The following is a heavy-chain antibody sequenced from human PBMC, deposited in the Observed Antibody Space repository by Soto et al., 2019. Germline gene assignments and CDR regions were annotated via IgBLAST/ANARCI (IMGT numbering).Heavy chain of an antibody. CDR3: ASPAYDSSGYNFDY. D-gene: IGHD3-22*01. CDR2: IIPIFGTA. Sequence: QVQLVQSGAEVKKPGSSVKVSCKASGGTFSSYAISWVGQAPGQGLEWMGGIIPIFGTANYAQKFQGRVTITADESTSAADMELGSLRTEDTAVYYCASPAYDSSGYNFDYWGQGTLVTVSS. V-gene: IGHV1-69*01. CDR1: GGTFSSYA. J-gene: IGHJ4*02.